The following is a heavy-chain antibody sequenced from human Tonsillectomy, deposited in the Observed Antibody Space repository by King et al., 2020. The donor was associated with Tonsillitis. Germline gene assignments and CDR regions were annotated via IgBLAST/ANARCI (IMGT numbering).Heavy chain of an antibody. V-gene: IGHV4-30-4*07. CDR3: ARDFGGYGSGSYHLGY. Sequence: QLQESGPGLVKPSQTLSLTCAVSGGSISSGGYSWRWIRQPPGKGLEWIGYIYYSGSTYYNPSLKSRVTISVDTSKNQFSLKLSSVTAADTAVYYCARDFGGYGSGSYHLGYWGQGTLVTVSS. CDR2: IYYSGST. J-gene: IGHJ4*02. D-gene: IGHD3-10*01. CDR1: GGSISSGGYS.